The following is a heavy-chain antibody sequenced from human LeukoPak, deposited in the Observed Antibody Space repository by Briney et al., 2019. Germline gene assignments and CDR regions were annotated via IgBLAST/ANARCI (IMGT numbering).Heavy chain of an antibody. CDR3: AVPTGDQAADYGMDV. CDR2: INPNSGGT. D-gene: IGHD2-21*01. CDR1: GYTLTGYY. Sequence: GASVKVSCKASGYTLTGYYMHCVRPAPGQRIKWMGWINPNSGGTNYAQKFQGRVTMTRDTSISTAYMELSRLRSDDTAVYYCAVPTGDQAADYGMDVWGQGTTVTVSS. J-gene: IGHJ6*02. V-gene: IGHV1-2*02.